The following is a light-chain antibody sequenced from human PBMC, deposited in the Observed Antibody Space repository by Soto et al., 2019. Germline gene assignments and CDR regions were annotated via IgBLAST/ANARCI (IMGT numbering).Light chain of an antibody. CDR1: SSTIGAGYD. J-gene: IGLJ2*01. CDR2: HNT. CDR3: QCYASTLNGHVV. V-gene: IGLV1-40*01. Sequence: QSVLTQPPSVSGAPGQRVTISCTGSSSTIGAGYDVHWYQHLPGTAPKLLIYHNTNRPSGVPDRFSASKSGTSASLSITGLQAEDEADDYCQCYASTLNGHVVFGGGTKVTVL.